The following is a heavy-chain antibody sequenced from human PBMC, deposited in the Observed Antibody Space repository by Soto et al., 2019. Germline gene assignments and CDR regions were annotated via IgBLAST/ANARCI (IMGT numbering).Heavy chain of an antibody. D-gene: IGHD3-10*01. V-gene: IGHV4-31*03. Sequence: PSETLSLTCTVSGGSISSGGYYWSWIRQHPGKGLEWIGYIYYSGSTYYNPSLKSRVTMSVDTSENQFSLKLSSVTAADTAVYYCARDRKVRGVIISGYYYYYGMDVWGQGTTVTVSS. CDR2: IYYSGST. CDR1: GGSISSGGYY. CDR3: ARDRKVRGVIISGYYYYYGMDV. J-gene: IGHJ6*02.